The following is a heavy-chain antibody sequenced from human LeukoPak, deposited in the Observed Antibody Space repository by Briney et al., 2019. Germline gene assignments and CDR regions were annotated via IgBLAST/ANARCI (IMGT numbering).Heavy chain of an antibody. Sequence: SETLSLTCTVSGGSLSSSYYWSWIRQPPGKGLEWIGCIYYSGSTNYNPSLKSRVTISVDTSKNQFSLELSSVTAADTAVYYCAGRRGSGWFDPWGQGTLVTVSS. CDR2: IYYSGST. V-gene: IGHV4-59*08. D-gene: IGHD6-19*01. CDR1: GGSLSSSYY. CDR3: AGRRGSGWFDP. J-gene: IGHJ5*02.